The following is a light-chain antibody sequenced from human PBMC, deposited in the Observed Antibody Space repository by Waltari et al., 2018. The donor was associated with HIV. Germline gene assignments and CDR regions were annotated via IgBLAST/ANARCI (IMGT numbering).Light chain of an antibody. CDR2: DDR. V-gene: IGLV3-21*02. J-gene: IGLJ2*01. CDR3: QVWESGGDIVF. CDR1: DIGSER. Sequence: SYVVTQTPSVSVAPGQTARITCAGDDIGSERVHWYQQKPGPAPVLVVYDDRDRPPGIPERFTGSNSGNTATLTITRVEAGDEADYYCQVWESGGDIVFFGGGTKLTVL.